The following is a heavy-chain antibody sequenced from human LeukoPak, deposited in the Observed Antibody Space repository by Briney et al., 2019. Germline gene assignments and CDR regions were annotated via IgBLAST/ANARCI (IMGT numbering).Heavy chain of an antibody. V-gene: IGHV1-3*01. CDR3: ARATEWEPEGFDY. J-gene: IGHJ4*02. CDR2: INAGNGNT. Sequence: ASVKVSCKASGYTFTSYAMHWVRQAPGQRLEWMGWINAGNGNTKYSQKFQGRVTMTTDTSTSTAYMELSSLRSEDTAVYYCARATEWEPEGFDYWGQGTLVTVSS. D-gene: IGHD1-26*01. CDR1: GYTFTSYA.